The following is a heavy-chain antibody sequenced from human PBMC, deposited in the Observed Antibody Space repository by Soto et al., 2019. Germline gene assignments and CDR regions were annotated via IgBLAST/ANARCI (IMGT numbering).Heavy chain of an antibody. V-gene: IGHV3-74*01. CDR1: GFTFSSCW. Sequence: EVQLVESGGGLVQPGGSLRLSCAASGFTFSSCWMHWVRQAPGKGLMWLARINGDGSSTNYAESVKGRFTISRDNTKNTLYVQMNSLRAEDTAVYYCARVSMFTPFHAFDVWGQGARVTVSS. CDR3: ARVSMFTPFHAFDV. J-gene: IGHJ3*01. D-gene: IGHD2-15*01. CDR2: INGDGSST.